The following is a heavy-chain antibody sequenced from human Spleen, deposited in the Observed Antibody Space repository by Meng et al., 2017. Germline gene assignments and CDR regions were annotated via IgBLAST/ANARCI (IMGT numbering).Heavy chain of an antibody. D-gene: IGHD4-17*01. J-gene: IGHJ5*02. Sequence: EQLVPCGAEVKKRGASVKVSCQAAVNIFTAHYVHCGREAPGEGLEWVGRINPNSGGTNYAQKFQGRVTMSRDSSISTAYMELSRLRSVDTAVYYCAGDYGDFLEFDPWGQGTLVTVSS. CDR2: INPNSGGT. CDR1: VNIFTAHY. V-gene: IGHV1-2*06. CDR3: AGDYGDFLEFDP.